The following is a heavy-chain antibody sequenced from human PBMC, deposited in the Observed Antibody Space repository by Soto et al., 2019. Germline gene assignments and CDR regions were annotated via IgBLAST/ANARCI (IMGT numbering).Heavy chain of an antibody. J-gene: IGHJ4*02. Sequence: ASVKVSCKASGYTFTSYGISWVRQAPGQGLEWMGWISAYNGNTNYAQKLQGRVTMTTDTSTSTAYMELRSLRSDDTAVYYCARVDCSGGSCYPAFDYWGQGTLVTVS. CDR3: ARVDCSGGSCYPAFDY. CDR2: ISAYNGNT. V-gene: IGHV1-18*04. D-gene: IGHD2-15*01. CDR1: GYTFTSYG.